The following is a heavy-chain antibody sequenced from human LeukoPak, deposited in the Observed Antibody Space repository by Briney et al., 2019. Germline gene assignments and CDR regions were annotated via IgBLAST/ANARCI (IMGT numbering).Heavy chain of an antibody. D-gene: IGHD3-10*01. CDR2: IRYDGSNK. J-gene: IGHJ4*02. CDR3: AGVHVTVGSFY. Sequence: GGSLRLSCAASGFTFSGYGMHWVRQAPGKGLEWVTYIRYDGSNKYYADSVKGRFTISRDNSKNTLYLQMDSLTTEDTAVYYCAGVHVTVGSFYWGQGTLVTVSS. V-gene: IGHV3-30*02. CDR1: GFTFSGYG.